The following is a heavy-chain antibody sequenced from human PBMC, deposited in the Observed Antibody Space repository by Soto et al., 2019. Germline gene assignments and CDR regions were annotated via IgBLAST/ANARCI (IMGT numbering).Heavy chain of an antibody. CDR1: GGSVSSGTDY. V-gene: IGHV4-61*03. Sequence: SETLSLTCAVSGGSVSSGTDYWSWIRQPPGKGLEWLGYVYYSGSTKYNPSLKSRVTISVDTSKNHFSLEVNSVTAADTALYYCARETRYSDGNGYYYYYGMDVWGQGITVTVSS. CDR2: VYYSGST. CDR3: ARETRYSDGNGYYYYYGMDV. J-gene: IGHJ6*02. D-gene: IGHD2-8*01.